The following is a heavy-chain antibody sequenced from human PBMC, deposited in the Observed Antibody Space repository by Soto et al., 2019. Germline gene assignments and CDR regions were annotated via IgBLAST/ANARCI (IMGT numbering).Heavy chain of an antibody. V-gene: IGHV1-46*01. CDR1: GYTFTSYY. D-gene: IGHD3-16*01. CDR2: INPSGGST. J-gene: IGHJ4*02. Sequence: ASGKVSCKASGYTFTSYYMHWVRQAPGQGLEWMGIINPSGGSTSYAQKFQGRVTMTRDTSTSTVYMELSSPRSEDTAVYYCARLTGVFRLVLDYWGQGTQVTVSS. CDR3: ARLTGVFRLVLDY.